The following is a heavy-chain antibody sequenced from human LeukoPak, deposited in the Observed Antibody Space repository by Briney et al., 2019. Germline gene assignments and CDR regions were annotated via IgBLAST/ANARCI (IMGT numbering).Heavy chain of an antibody. V-gene: IGHV4-31*03. D-gene: IGHD2-2*01. CDR2: IYYSGST. CDR1: GGSISSGGYY. J-gene: IGHJ6*03. Sequence: SETLSLTCTVSGGSISSGGYYWSWIRQHPGKGLEWIGYIYYSGSTYYNPSLKSRVTISVDTSKNQFSLKLSSVTAADTAVYYCARASGSTRPLYHMDVWGKGTTVTVSS. CDR3: ARASGSTRPLYHMDV.